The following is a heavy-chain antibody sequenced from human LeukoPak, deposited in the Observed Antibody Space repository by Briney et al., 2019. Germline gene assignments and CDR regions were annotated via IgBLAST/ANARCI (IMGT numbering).Heavy chain of an antibody. J-gene: IGHJ4*02. CDR3: ARGYNWNYVDN. Sequence: GGSLRLSCAASGFTFSSYYMHWVRQTPGKGLVWVSRIISDGGNTTYADSVKGRFTISRDNAKNTLYLQMNSLRVDDTAVYYCARGYNWNYVDNWGQGTLVTVSS. CDR2: IISDGGNT. V-gene: IGHV3-74*01. CDR1: GFTFSSYY. D-gene: IGHD1-20*01.